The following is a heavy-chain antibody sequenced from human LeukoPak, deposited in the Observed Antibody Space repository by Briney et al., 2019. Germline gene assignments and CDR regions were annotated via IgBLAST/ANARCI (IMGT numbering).Heavy chain of an antibody. CDR1: GGSISSYY. D-gene: IGHD3-3*01. CDR3: ARHASYYDFWSGYYNPVDY. V-gene: IGHV4-59*08. Sequence: SETLSLTCTVSGGSISSYYWSWIRQPPGKGLEWIGYIYYSGSTYYNPSLKSRVTISVDTSKNQFSLKLSSVTAADTAVYYCARHASYYDFWSGYYNPVDYWGQGTLVTASS. CDR2: IYYSGST. J-gene: IGHJ4*02.